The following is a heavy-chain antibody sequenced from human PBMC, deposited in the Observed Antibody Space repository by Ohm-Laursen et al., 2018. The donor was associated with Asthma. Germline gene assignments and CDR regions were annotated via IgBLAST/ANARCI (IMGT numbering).Heavy chain of an antibody. CDR3: AKDGLWFRESFFDY. CDR2: GGSYYDGGLK. CDR1: GFTFRSYA. J-gene: IGHJ4*02. D-gene: IGHD3-10*01. Sequence: SLRLSCSAPGFTFRSYAMHWVRQAPGKGLEWVAVGGSYYDGGLKYYADSVNGRLTVSRDDSKNTLYLQMNSLRAEDTAVYYCAKDGLWFRESFFDYWGQGTLVTVSS. V-gene: IGHV3-30-3*01.